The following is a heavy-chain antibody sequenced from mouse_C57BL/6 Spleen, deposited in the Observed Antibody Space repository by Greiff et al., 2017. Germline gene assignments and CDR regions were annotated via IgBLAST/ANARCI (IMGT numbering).Heavy chain of an antibody. J-gene: IGHJ1*03. CDR3: ARHSNYYGSSYWYFDV. V-gene: IGHV2-6-1*01. Sequence: VKLVESGPGLVAPSQSLSITCTVSGFSLTSYGVHWVRQPPGKGLEWLVVIWSEGSTTYNSALKSRLSIRKDNSKCQVFLKMTSLQTDNTAMYYCARHSNYYGSSYWYFDVWGTGTTVTVSS. CDR2: IWSEGST. CDR1: GFSLTSYG. D-gene: IGHD1-1*01.